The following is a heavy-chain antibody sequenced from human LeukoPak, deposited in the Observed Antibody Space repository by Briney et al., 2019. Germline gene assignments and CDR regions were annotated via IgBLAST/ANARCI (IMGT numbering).Heavy chain of an antibody. CDR3: AVEYNSSPSAFDI. D-gene: IGHD2/OR15-2a*01. Sequence: GGSLGLSCAASGFTFSSYGMHWVRQAPGKGLEWVAVIWYDGSNKYYADSVKGRFTISRDNSKNTLYLQMNSLRVEDTAVYYCAVEYNSSPSAFDIWGQGTKVTVSS. CDR1: GFTFSSYG. V-gene: IGHV3-33*01. CDR2: IWYDGSNK. J-gene: IGHJ3*02.